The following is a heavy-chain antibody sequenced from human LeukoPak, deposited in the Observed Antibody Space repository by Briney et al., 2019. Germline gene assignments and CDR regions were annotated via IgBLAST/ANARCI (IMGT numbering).Heavy chain of an antibody. V-gene: IGHV1-46*01. CDR2: INPSGGST. J-gene: IGHJ4*02. CDR3: ARDRGQLWFGEY. CDR1: GYTFTSYY. D-gene: IGHD3-10*01. Sequence: ASVKVSCKASGYTFTSYYTHWVRQAPGQGLEWMGMINPSGGSTSYAQKFQGRVTMTRDTSTSTVYMELSSLKSEDTAVYYCARDRGQLWFGEYWGQGTLVTVSS.